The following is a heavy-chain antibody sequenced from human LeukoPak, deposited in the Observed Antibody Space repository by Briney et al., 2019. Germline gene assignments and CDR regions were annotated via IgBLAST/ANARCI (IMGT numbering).Heavy chain of an antibody. Sequence: GRSLRLSCAASGFTFDDYAMHWVRQAPGKGLEWVSGISWNSGSIGYADSVKGRFTISRDNAKNSLYLQMNSLRAEDTALYYCAKVEAAAGTEYFQHWGQGTLVTVSS. CDR1: GFTFDDYA. J-gene: IGHJ1*01. CDR3: AKVEAAAGTEYFQH. D-gene: IGHD6-13*01. CDR2: ISWNSGSI. V-gene: IGHV3-9*01.